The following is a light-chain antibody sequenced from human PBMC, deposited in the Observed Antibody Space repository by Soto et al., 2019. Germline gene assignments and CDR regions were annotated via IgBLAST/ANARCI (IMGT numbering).Light chain of an antibody. CDR1: SSDIGDYNY. J-gene: IGLJ3*02. V-gene: IGLV2-14*01. Sequence: QSALTQPASVSGSPGQSITISCTGTSSDIGDYNYVPWYQQYPGKVPKLVIYDVSHRPSGVSNRFSGSKSGNTASLTISGLQAEDEADYYCSSSTTTTSLVVFGGGTQLTVL. CDR2: DVS. CDR3: SSSTTTTSLVV.